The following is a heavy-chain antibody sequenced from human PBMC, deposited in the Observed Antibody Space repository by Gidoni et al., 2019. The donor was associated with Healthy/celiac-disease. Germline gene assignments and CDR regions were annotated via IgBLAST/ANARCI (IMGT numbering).Heavy chain of an antibody. CDR2: IYWNDDK. Sequence: QITLKESGPTLVQPTQPLTLTCTFSGFSLSTSGVGVGWIRQPPGKALEWLALIYWNDDKRYSPSLKSRLTITKDTSKNQVVLTMTNMDTVDTATYYCAHMISDREQLWPIGYWGQGTLVTVSS. J-gene: IGHJ4*02. CDR3: AHMISDREQLWPIGY. V-gene: IGHV2-5*01. D-gene: IGHD5-18*01. CDR1: GFSLSTSGVG.